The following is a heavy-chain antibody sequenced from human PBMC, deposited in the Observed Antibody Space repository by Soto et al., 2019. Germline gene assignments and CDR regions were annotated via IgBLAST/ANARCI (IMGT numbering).Heavy chain of an antibody. V-gene: IGHV1-8*01. D-gene: IGHD1-7*01. J-gene: IGHJ5*02. CDR3: ARTSSGTRGGFDP. Sequence: QVKLVQSGAEVKKSGASVKVSCKASGYTFTSYDINWVRQATGQGLEWMGWINPNNGNTGYAQKFQGRVTVTRDTSTSTVFMELSSLSSKDTAVYFCARTSSGTRGGFDPWGQGTRVTVSS. CDR2: INPNNGNT. CDR1: GYTFTSYD.